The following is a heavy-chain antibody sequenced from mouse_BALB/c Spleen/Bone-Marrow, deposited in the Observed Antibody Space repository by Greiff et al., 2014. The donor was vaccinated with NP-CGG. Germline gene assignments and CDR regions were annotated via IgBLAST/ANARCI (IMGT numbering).Heavy chain of an antibody. D-gene: IGHD2-2*01. CDR3: ASYVYGYYFDY. CDR1: GFNIKDTY. Sequence: EVQLQQSGAELVEPGASVKLSCTASGFNIKDTYMHWVKQRPEQGLEWIGRIDPANGNSKYDPKFQGKATITADTSSNTAYLQLSSLTSEDTAVYYCASYVYGYYFDYWGQGTTLTVSS. J-gene: IGHJ2*01. V-gene: IGHV14-3*02. CDR2: IDPANGNS.